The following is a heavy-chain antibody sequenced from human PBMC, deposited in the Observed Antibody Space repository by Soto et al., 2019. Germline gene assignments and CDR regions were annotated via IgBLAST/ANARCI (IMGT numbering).Heavy chain of an antibody. CDR2: ISGSGDIT. J-gene: IGHJ4*02. V-gene: IGHV3-23*01. CDR3: AKVPQWVLRYHDWFFDY. Sequence: EVQLLESGGGLVQPGGSLRLSCAVSGFSFSNSAMTWVRQAPGKGLAWVSGISGSGDITYNTDSVKGRFAISRDTSKNVVYLQMRSLRAEDTAVYYCAKVPQWVLRYHDWFFDYWGQGTLVTVSS. CDR1: GFSFSNSA. D-gene: IGHD3-9*01.